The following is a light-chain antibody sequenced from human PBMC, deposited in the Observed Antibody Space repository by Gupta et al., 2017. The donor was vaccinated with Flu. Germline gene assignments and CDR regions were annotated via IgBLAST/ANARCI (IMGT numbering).Light chain of an antibody. Sequence: GTSSDVGGYNYVSWYQQHPGKAPKLMIYDVSKRPSGVPDRFSGSKSGNTASLTISGLQAEDEADYYCCSYAGSYTWVFGGGTKLTVL. J-gene: IGLJ3*02. CDR2: DVS. CDR1: SSDVGGYNY. V-gene: IGLV2-11*01. CDR3: CSYAGSYTWV.